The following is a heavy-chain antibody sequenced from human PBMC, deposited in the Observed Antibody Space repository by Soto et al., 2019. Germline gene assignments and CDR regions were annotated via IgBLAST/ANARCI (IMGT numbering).Heavy chain of an antibody. D-gene: IGHD4-17*01. CDR2: IYYNGNT. CDR3: ARATTVTSSFFYYGLDV. V-gene: IGHV4-30-4*08. J-gene: IGHJ6*02. CDR1: GVSISSSSYY. Sequence: SETLSLTCTVSGVSISSSSYYWGWIRQPPGKGLEWIGHIYYNGNTYYNPSLKSRLTMSLDTSQNQFSLHLSSVIAADSASYFCARATTVTSSFFYYGLDVWGQGTTVTVSS.